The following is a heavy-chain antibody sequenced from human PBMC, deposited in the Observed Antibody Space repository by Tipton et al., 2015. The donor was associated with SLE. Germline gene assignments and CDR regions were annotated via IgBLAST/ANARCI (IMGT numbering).Heavy chain of an antibody. J-gene: IGHJ4*02. Sequence: QVQLVQSGGGVVQPGRSLRLSCAASGFTFSSYGMHWVRQAPGKGLEWVAVIWYDGSNKDYADSVKGRFTISRDNSKNTLYLQMNSLRAEDTAVYYCARAVAAADLYFDYWGQGTLVTVSS. V-gene: IGHV3-33*01. D-gene: IGHD6-13*01. CDR3: ARAVAAADLYFDY. CDR1: GFTFSSYG. CDR2: IWYDGSNK.